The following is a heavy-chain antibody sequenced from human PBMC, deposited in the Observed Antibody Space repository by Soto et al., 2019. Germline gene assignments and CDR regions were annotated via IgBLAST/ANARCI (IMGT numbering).Heavy chain of an antibody. V-gene: IGHV1-8*01. J-gene: IGHJ4*02. CDR2: MNPNSGNT. Sequence: ASVKVSCKASGYTFTSYDINWVRQATGQGLEWMGWMNPNSGNTGYAQKFQGRVTMTRNTSISTAYMELSSLRSEDTAVYYCARVLTMVRGNPYYFDYWGQGTLVTVSS. CDR1: GYTFTSYD. D-gene: IGHD3-10*01. CDR3: ARVLTMVRGNPYYFDY.